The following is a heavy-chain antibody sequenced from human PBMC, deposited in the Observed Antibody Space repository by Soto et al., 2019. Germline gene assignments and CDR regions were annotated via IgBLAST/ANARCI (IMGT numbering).Heavy chain of an antibody. CDR1: GYSFTSYW. CDR2: IDPSDSYT. Sequence: PGESLKISCKGSGYSFTSYWISWVRQMPGKGLEWMGRIDPSDSYTNYSPSFQGHVTISADKSISTAYLQWSSLKASDTAMYYCAGHGYYGSGHYYSGMDVGGKGTRVTVSS. CDR3: AGHGYYGSGHYYSGMDV. D-gene: IGHD3-10*01. V-gene: IGHV5-10-1*01. J-gene: IGHJ6*04.